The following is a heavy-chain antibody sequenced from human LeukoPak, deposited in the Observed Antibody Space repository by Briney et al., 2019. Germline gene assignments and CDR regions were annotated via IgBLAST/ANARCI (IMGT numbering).Heavy chain of an antibody. V-gene: IGHV4-59*01. Sequence: SETLSLTCTVSGGSICSYYWSWIQRPPGKGLEWIGYIYYSGCTNYSPSLKSRVTISVDTSKNQFSLKLSSVTAADTAVYYCARGGRYCSGGSCPIDYWGQGTLVTVSS. CDR2: IYYSGCT. J-gene: IGHJ4*02. D-gene: IGHD2-15*01. CDR1: GGSICSYY. CDR3: ARGGRYCSGGSCPIDY.